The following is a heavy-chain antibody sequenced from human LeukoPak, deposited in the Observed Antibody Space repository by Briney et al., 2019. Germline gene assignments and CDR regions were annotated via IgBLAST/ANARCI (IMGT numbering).Heavy chain of an antibody. Sequence: ASVTVSYKSSVYTFTTYHMHWVRQAPGQGLEWMGWNNPNSGATNYAQKFQGRVTMTRDTSISTAYMELSRLTSDDTAVYYCARGRLQENFDYWGQGSLVTVSS. V-gene: IGHV1-2*02. J-gene: IGHJ4*02. CDR1: VYTFTTYH. D-gene: IGHD4-11*01. CDR3: ARGRLQENFDY. CDR2: NNPNSGAT.